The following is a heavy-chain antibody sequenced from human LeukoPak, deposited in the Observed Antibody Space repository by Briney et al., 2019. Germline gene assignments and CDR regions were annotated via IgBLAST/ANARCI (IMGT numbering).Heavy chain of an antibody. CDR1: GFTFSSYA. CDR2: ISGSGGST. CDR3: AKGTPSYCSGGSCYSDYFDY. V-gene: IGHV3-23*01. Sequence: GGSLRLSCAASGFTFSSYAMSWVRQAPGKGLEWVSAISGSGGSTYYADSVKGRFTISRDNSKNTLYLKMNSLRAEDTAVYYCAKGTPSYCSGGSCYSDYFDYWGQGTLVTVSS. D-gene: IGHD2-15*01. J-gene: IGHJ4*02.